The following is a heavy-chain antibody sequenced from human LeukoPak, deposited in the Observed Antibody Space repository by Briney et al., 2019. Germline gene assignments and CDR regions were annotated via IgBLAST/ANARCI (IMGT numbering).Heavy chain of an antibody. CDR1: GGSISSGSYY. J-gene: IGHJ4*02. Sequence: PSETLSLTCTVSGGSISSGSYYWSWIRQPAGKGLEWIGRIYTSGSTNYNPSLKSRVTISVDTSKNQFSLKLSSVTAADTAVYYCARWLCSGGSCYPDYWGQGTLVTVSS. CDR3: ARWLCSGGSCYPDY. D-gene: IGHD2-15*01. V-gene: IGHV4-61*02. CDR2: IYTSGST.